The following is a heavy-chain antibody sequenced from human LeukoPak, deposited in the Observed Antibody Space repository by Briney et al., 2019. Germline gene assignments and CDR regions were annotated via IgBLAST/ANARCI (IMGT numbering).Heavy chain of an antibody. CDR2: IKLDGSEK. CDR1: GFTFGKYW. J-gene: IGHJ4*02. D-gene: IGHD3-3*01. CDR3: ARDQYDTWSRRGNFDS. V-gene: IGHV3-7*03. Sequence: GGSLRLSCVASGFTFGKYWMSWVRQAPGRGLEWVANIKLDGSEKNYVDSVKGRLTISRDNTKNSLYLQMNSLRVEDTAVFYCARDQYDTWSRRGNFDSWGQGTLVIVSS.